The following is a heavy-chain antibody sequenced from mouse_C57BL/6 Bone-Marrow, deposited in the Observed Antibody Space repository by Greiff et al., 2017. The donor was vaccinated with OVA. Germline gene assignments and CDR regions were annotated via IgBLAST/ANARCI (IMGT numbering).Heavy chain of an antibody. CDR2: ISSGSSTI. V-gene: IGHV5-17*01. J-gene: IGHJ3*01. D-gene: IGHD3-1*01. CDR3: AAGLWFAY. Sequence: EVKLMESGGGLVKPGGSLKLSCAASGFTFSDYGMHWVRQAPEKGLEWVAYISSGSSTIYYADSVKGRFTISRDNAKNTLFLQMTSLRSEDTAMYYCAAGLWFAYWGQGTLVTVSA. CDR1: GFTFSDYG.